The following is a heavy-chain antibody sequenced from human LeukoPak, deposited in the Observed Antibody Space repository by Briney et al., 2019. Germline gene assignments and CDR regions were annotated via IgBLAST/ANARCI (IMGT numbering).Heavy chain of an antibody. CDR1: GGSISSYY. J-gene: IGHJ4*02. Sequence: PSETLSLTCTVSGGSISSYYWSWIRQPPGKGLEWIGYIYYSGSTNYNPSLKSRVTISIDTSKNQFSLKLSSVTAEDTAVYYCAREGHSSIGGYYFGYWGQGTLVTVSS. CDR3: AREGHSSIGGYYFGY. CDR2: IYYSGST. V-gene: IGHV4-59*01. D-gene: IGHD6-13*01.